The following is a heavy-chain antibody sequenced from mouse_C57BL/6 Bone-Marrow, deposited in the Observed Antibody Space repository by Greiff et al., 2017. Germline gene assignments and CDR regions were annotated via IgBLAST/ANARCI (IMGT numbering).Heavy chain of an antibody. CDR3: ARAHYAMGC. J-gene: IGHJ4*01. Sequence: QVTLKESGPGILQPSQTLSLTCSSSGFSLSTSGMGVGWSRQPPGKGLDWLVHIWWDDDKYYNPALKRRLNISKDTSKNQVFLKIATVDTADTATYYCARAHYAMGCWGQGTSVTVSS. V-gene: IGHV8-8*01. CDR1: GFSLSTSGMG. CDR2: IWWDDDK.